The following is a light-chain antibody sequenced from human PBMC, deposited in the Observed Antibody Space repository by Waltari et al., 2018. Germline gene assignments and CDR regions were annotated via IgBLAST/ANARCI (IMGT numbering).Light chain of an antibody. CDR3: QKYGTLPAT. CDR2: DAS. J-gene: IGKJ1*01. V-gene: IGKV3-20*01. Sequence: EIVLTQSPGTLCLSPGERATLSCRASQRVSRTLAWYQQKPGQAPRLLIYDASTRATGIPDRCSGSGSGTDFSLTISRLEPEDFAVYYCQKYGTLPATFGQGTKVEIK. CDR1: QRVSRT.